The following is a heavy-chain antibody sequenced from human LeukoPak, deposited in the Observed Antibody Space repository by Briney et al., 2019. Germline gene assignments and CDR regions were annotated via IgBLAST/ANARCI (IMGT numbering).Heavy chain of an antibody. V-gene: IGHV3-48*02. CDR3: ARGQYASGNYPY. J-gene: IGHJ4*02. CDR1: GLIFSSYS. CDR2: ISSSSSTI. D-gene: IGHD3-10*01. Sequence: GGSLRLSCAASGLIFSSYSMNWVRQAPGKGLESISYISSSSSTIYYADSVKGRFVISRDNAKNSLYLQMNSLRDEDTAVYHCARGQYASGNYPYWGQGTLVTVSS.